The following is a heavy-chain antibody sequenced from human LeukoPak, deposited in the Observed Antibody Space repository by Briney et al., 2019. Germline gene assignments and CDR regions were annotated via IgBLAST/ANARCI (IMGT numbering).Heavy chain of an antibody. CDR3: ARAYKKQWLVSN. J-gene: IGHJ4*02. CDR1: GGSISSSDYY. Sequence: SQTLSLTCTVSGGSISSSDYYSSWLRQPPGKGLEWIGYIYYSGSTYYNPSLKSRVTISVDTSKNQFSLKLSSVTAADTAVYYCARAYKKQWLVSNWGQGTLVTVSS. D-gene: IGHD6-19*01. CDR2: IYYSGST. V-gene: IGHV4-30-4*08.